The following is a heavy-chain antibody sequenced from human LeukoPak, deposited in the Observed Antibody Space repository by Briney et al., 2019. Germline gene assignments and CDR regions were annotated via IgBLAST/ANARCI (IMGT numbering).Heavy chain of an antibody. D-gene: IGHD3-22*01. V-gene: IGHV3-53*01. CDR2: IYSGGST. CDR1: GFTVSSNY. Sequence: SGGSLRLSCAASGFTVSSNYMSWVRQAPGKGLEWGSVIYSGGSTYYADSVKGRFTISRDNSKNTLYLQMNSLRAEDTAVYYCARSNTANYDSSGYYPRYYYYYYMDVWGKGTTVTVSS. J-gene: IGHJ6*03. CDR3: ARSNTANYDSSGYYPRYYYYYYMDV.